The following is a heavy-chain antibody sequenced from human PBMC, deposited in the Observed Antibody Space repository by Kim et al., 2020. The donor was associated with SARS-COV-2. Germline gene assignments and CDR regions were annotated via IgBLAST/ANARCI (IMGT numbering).Heavy chain of an antibody. V-gene: IGHV3-23*01. CDR1: GFTFSNYA. CDR2: ISDNGGGT. Sequence: GGSLRLSCAASGFTFSNYAMIWVRQAPGKGLEWVSVISDNGGGTYYADSVKGRFTISIDNSENTLYMQMNSLRAEDAAVYDCAKGLVGDRLGYWGQGTL. CDR3: AKGLVGDRLGY. J-gene: IGHJ4*02. D-gene: IGHD1-26*01.